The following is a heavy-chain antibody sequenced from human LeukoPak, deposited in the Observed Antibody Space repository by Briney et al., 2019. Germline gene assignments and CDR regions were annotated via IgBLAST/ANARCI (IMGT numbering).Heavy chain of an antibody. J-gene: IGHJ4*02. D-gene: IGHD1-14*01. CDR3: ARGGRTGTTSPLFDY. Sequence: PSQTLSLTCTVSGGSISSGGYYWSWIRQHPGKGLEWIGYIYYSGSTYYNPSLKGRVTISVDTSKNQFSLKLSSVTAADTAVYYCARGGRTGTTSPLFDYWGQGTLVTVSS. V-gene: IGHV4-31*03. CDR2: IYYSGST. CDR1: GGSISSGGYY.